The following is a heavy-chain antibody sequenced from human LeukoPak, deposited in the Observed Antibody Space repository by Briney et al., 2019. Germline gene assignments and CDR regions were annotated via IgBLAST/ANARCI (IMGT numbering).Heavy chain of an antibody. CDR3: ARSGGLQKFDY. CDR2: ISYDGNTM. J-gene: IGHJ4*02. D-gene: IGHD4-11*01. Sequence: TGGSLRLSCAASEFTFSNYALHWVRQAPGKGLQWVAVISYDGNTMHYADSVKGRFIISRDTSKNTLYLQMNGLRAEDTAVYYCARSGGLQKFDYWGQGTLVTVSS. CDR1: EFTFSNYA. V-gene: IGHV3-30-3*01.